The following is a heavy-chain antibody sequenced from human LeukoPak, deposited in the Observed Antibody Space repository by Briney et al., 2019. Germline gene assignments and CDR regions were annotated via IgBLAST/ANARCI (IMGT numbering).Heavy chain of an antibody. CDR3: ARGYCGGDCYGD. D-gene: IGHD2-21*02. CDR1: GFIFSNYA. J-gene: IGHJ1*01. Sequence: GGSLRLSCAASGFIFSNYAMNWVRQAPGKGPEWVSSIDGSSSHIYYADSVKGRFTISRDNTKSSLYLQMNSLRAEDMAVYYCARGYCGGDCYGDWGQGTLVTVSS. CDR2: IDGSSSHI. V-gene: IGHV3-21*01.